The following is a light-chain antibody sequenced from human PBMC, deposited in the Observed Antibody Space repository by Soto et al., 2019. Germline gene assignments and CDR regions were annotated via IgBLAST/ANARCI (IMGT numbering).Light chain of an antibody. V-gene: IGKV1-5*01. CDR1: QSMNDC. CDR2: DAS. CDR3: LRYNAFSQT. J-gene: IGKJ1*01. Sequence: DIQMTQSPSTLSASVGDRVTITCRASQSMNDCLAWFQQKPGQAPKVLIYDASSWQSGVPSRFSGSGSGTEFTLTIDGLQPDDVATYYCLRYNAFSQTFGQGTKVEL.